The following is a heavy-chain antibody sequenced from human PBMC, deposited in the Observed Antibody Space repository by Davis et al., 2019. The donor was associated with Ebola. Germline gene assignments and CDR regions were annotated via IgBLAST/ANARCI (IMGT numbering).Heavy chain of an antibody. Sequence: PGGSLRLSCAASGFTFSSYGMHWVRQAPGKGLEWVAVISYDGSNKYYADSVKGRFTISRDNSKNTLYLQMNSLRAEDTAVYYCAKDILDGYNSGAFDIWGQGTMVTVSS. CDR3: AKDILDGYNSGAFDI. V-gene: IGHV3-30*18. CDR2: ISYDGSNK. J-gene: IGHJ3*02. CDR1: GFTFSSYG. D-gene: IGHD5-24*01.